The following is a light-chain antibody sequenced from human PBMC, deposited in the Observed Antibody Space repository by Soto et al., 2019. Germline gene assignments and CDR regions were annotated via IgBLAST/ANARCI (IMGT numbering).Light chain of an antibody. J-gene: IGKJ5*01. CDR1: QSISSW. Sequence: DIEMSQSPSTLSASVGDRATITCRASQSISSWVDWYQQKTGRAPRLLIYDASTLASGVPSRFRGTASGTECTLTIARLQPDDFSTYYCRQYSATPWTFGQGTRLEI. V-gene: IGKV1-5*01. CDR3: RQYSATPWT. CDR2: DAS.